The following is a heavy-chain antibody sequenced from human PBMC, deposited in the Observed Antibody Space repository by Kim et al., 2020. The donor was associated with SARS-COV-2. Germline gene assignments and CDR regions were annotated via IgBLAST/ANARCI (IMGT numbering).Heavy chain of an antibody. D-gene: IGHD2-8*01. V-gene: IGHV4-59*08. Sequence: SETLSLTCSVSGSFNDYYWSWIRQPPGKGLEWLGYIYYTGGSTNYNPSLRSRLTMSVDRSKNQSSLRLTSVSAADTAVYYCARLNGGNWGQGALVTVSS. CDR1: GSFNDYY. CDR2: IYYTGGST. J-gene: IGHJ4*02. CDR3: ARLNGGN.